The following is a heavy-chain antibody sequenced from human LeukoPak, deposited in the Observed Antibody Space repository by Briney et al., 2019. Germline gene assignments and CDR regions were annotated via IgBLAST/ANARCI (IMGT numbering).Heavy chain of an antibody. Sequence: GGSLRLSCVASGFTFSTYGMHWVRQAPGKGLEWVAVISFDGNNKYYADSVKGRFTISRDNSKNTLFLQMNSLRAEDTAVYYCAKDGLSTFFDYWGQGTLVTVSS. CDR3: AKDGLSTFFDY. CDR2: ISFDGNNK. J-gene: IGHJ4*02. V-gene: IGHV3-30*18. CDR1: GFTFSTYG. D-gene: IGHD3-16*01.